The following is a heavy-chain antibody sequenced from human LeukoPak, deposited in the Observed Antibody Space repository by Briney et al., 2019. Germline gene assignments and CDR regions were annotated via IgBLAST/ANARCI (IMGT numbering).Heavy chain of an antibody. J-gene: IGHJ4*02. CDR3: ARGPSMGGWLFRGSYFDY. CDR2: INQSGST. V-gene: IGHV4-34*01. CDR1: GGSFSGYY. D-gene: IGHD3-22*01. Sequence: SETLSLTCAVDGGSFSGYYWSWIRQSPGKGLEWIGEINQSGSTNYNPSLKSRVTISVDTSKNQFSLKLSSVTAADTAVYYCARGPSMGGWLFRGSYFDYWGQGTLVTVSS.